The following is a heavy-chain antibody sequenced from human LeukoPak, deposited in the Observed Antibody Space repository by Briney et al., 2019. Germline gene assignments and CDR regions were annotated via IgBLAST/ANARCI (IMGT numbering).Heavy chain of an antibody. V-gene: IGHV4-34*01. J-gene: IGHJ4*02. CDR2: INHSGST. CDR1: GGSFSGYY. CDR3: ARRDSGYDPYFDY. Sequence: NTSETLSLTCAVYGGSFSGYYWSWIRQPPGKGLEWIGEINHSGSTNYNPSLKSRVTISVDTSKNQFSLKLSSVTAADTAVYYCARRDSGYDPYFDYWGQGTLVTVSS. D-gene: IGHD5-12*01.